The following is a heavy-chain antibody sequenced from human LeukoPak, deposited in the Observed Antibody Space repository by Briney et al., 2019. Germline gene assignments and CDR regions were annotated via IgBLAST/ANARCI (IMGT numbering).Heavy chain of an antibody. CDR1: GFSFDNYV. V-gene: IGHV3-9*01. D-gene: IGHD3-10*01. J-gene: IGHJ6*03. Sequence: PGGSLRLSCVASGFSFDNYVMHWVRQAPGKGLEWVTFINWSSNNVAYAHSVKGRFTISRNNAKNSLYLQMNSLRAEDTAVYYCARESRTGRYSYYYMDVWGMGTTVTVSS. CDR3: ARESRTGRYSYYYMDV. CDR2: INWSSNNV.